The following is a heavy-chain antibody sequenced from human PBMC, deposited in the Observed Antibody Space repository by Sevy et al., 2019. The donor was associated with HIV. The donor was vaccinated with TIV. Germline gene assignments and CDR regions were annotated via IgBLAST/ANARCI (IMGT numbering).Heavy chain of an antibody. D-gene: IGHD6-19*01. Sequence: SETLSLTCTVSGGSISSGGYYWSWIRQHPGKGLEWIGYIYYSGSTYYNPSLKSRVTISVDTSKNQFSLKLSSVTAADTAVYYCARDFGTGYSSGWYFSFDIWGQGTMVTVSS. V-gene: IGHV4-31*03. J-gene: IGHJ3*02. CDR1: GGSISSGGYY. CDR2: IYYSGST. CDR3: ARDFGTGYSSGWYFSFDI.